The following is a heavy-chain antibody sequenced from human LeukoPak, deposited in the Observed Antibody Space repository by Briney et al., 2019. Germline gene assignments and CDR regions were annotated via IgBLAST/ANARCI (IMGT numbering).Heavy chain of an antibody. CDR1: GFNXNTHG. CDR2: ISAYKGYT. J-gene: IGHJ6*02. D-gene: IGHD3-10*01. CDR3: ARGRVRGANLPDYYYGLDV. Sequence: ASVKVSCKASGFNXNTHGIIWVRQAPGQGLEWTGWISAYKGYTNYAQKLQGRVTMTIDTSTSTAFMELRSLRSADTAVYYCARGRVRGANLPDYYYGLDVWGQGTTVTVSS. V-gene: IGHV1-18*01.